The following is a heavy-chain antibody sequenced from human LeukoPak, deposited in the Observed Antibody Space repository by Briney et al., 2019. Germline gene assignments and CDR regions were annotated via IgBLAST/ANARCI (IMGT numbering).Heavy chain of an antibody. CDR2: ISNSSSSI. Sequence: PGGSLRLSRAASGFTFSSYSMKWVRQAPGEGLEWVSYISNSSSSIYYSDSVKGRLTISRANAKNSLYLQMNSLRAEDTAVYYCARDLELDYWGQGKLVTVSS. D-gene: IGHD1-1*01. V-gene: IGHV3-48*01. CDR3: ARDLELDY. CDR1: GFTFSSYS. J-gene: IGHJ4*02.